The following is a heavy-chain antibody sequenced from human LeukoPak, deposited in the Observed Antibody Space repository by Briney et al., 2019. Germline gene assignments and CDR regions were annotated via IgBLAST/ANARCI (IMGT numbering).Heavy chain of an antibody. CDR3: ARPYSRIAAADDFDY. CDR2: IYYSGST. D-gene: IGHD6-13*01. Sequence: SETLSLTXTVSGGSISSSSYYWGWIRQPPGKGLEWIGSIYYSGSTYYNPSLKSRVTISVDTSKNQFSLKLSSVTAADTAVYYCARPYSRIAAADDFDYWGQGTLVTVSS. CDR1: GGSISSSSYY. V-gene: IGHV4-39*01. J-gene: IGHJ4*02.